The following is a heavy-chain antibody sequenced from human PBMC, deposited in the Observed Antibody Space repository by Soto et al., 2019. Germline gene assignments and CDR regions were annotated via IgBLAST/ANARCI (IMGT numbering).Heavy chain of an antibody. CDR2: ISYDGSTK. J-gene: IGHJ6*03. D-gene: IGHD6-13*01. CDR3: AKDSMAAGRYYYYMDV. V-gene: IGHV3-30*18. Sequence: GGSLRLSCAASGFTFSSYGMHWVRQAPGKGLEWVAVISYDGSTKYYADSVKGRFTISRDNSKNTLYLQMNSLRAEDTDVYYCAKDSMAAGRYYYYMDVWGKGTTVTVSS. CDR1: GFTFSSYG.